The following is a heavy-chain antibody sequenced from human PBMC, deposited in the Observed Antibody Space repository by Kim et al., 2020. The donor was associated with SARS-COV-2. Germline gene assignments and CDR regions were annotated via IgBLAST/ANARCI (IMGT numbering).Heavy chain of an antibody. CDR1: GYSFTSYW. CDR3: ARLLWFGELLSSPGDNWFDP. CDR2: IYPGDSDT. J-gene: IGHJ5*02. V-gene: IGHV5-51*01. D-gene: IGHD3-10*01. Sequence: GESLKISCKGSGYSFTSYWIGWVRQMPGKGLEWMGIIYPGDSDTRYSPSFQGQVTISADKSISTTYLQWSSLKASDTAMYYCARLLWFGELLSSPGDNWFDPWGQGTLVTVSS.